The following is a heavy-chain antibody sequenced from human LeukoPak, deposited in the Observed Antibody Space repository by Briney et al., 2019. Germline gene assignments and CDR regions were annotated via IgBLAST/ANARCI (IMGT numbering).Heavy chain of an antibody. CDR1: GFTFSSYA. D-gene: IGHD5-18*01. CDR2: ISGSGGST. J-gene: IGHJ4*02. CDR3: AKVDTAMVLYYFDY. V-gene: IGHV3-23*01. Sequence: GGSLRLSCAASGFTFSSYAMSWVRQAPGKGLEWVSSISGSGGSTYYADSVKGRFTISRDNSKNTMYLQMNSLRTENTAVYYCAKVDTAMVLYYFDYWGQGTLVTVSS.